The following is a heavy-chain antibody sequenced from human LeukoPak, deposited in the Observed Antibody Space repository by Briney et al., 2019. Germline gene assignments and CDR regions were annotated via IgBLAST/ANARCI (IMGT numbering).Heavy chain of an antibody. D-gene: IGHD5-12*01. J-gene: IGHJ4*02. CDR3: ARYKGGDSDYDFLFVS. CDR1: GFTFSHYG. Sequence: GGSLRLSCVASGFTFSHYGMHWVRQAPGKGLEWVAYRRYDGTSIHYIDSVKGRFTISTDVPRNTLYLQMSSLRPEDTAVYYCARYKGGDSDYDFLFVSWGQGTLVTVSS. V-gene: IGHV3-30*02. CDR2: RRYDGTSI.